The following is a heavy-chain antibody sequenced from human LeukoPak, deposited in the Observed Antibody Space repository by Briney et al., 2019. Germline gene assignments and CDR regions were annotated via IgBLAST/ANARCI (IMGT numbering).Heavy chain of an antibody. Sequence: PGRSLGLSCAASGFTFSSYGMHWVRQAPGKGLEWVALVSYDGGNKYYADSVKGRFTISRDNSKNTLYLQMNSLRAEDTAVYYCAKDRYCSSISCHSFDYWGQGTLVTVSS. D-gene: IGHD2-2*01. V-gene: IGHV3-30*18. CDR3: AKDRYCSSISCHSFDY. J-gene: IGHJ4*02. CDR1: GFTFSSYG. CDR2: VSYDGGNK.